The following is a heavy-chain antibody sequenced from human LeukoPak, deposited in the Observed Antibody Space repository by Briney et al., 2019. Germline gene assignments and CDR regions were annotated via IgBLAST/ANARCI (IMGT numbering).Heavy chain of an antibody. CDR2: IRYDGSNK. CDR1: GFTFSSYG. CDR3: AKERGPYSSSWNNWFDP. Sequence: GGSLRLSCAASGFTFSSYGMHWVRQAPGKGLEWVAFIRYDGSNKYYADSAKGRFTISRDNSKNTLHLQMNSLRAEDTAVYYCAKERGPYSSSWNNWFDPWGQGTLVTVSS. V-gene: IGHV3-30*02. D-gene: IGHD6-13*01. J-gene: IGHJ5*02.